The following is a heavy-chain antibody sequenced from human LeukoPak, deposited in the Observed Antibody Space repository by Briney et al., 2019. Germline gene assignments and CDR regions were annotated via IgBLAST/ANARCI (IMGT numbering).Heavy chain of an antibody. J-gene: IGHJ4*02. CDR1: GFTFNNYA. D-gene: IGHD3-3*01. CDR3: AKGSRDSRPYYFDF. CDR2: ITGSGGDT. V-gene: IGHV3-23*01. Sequence: GGSLRLSCAASGFTFNNYAMSWVRQAPGRGLDWVSAITGSGGDTYHADSVGGRFAISRDNSKNTLYLQMNSLRAEDTALYYCAKGSRDSRPYYFDFWGQEILVTVSS.